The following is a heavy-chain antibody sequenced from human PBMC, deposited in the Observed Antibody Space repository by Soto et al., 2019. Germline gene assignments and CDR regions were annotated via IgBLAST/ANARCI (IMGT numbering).Heavy chain of an antibody. Sequence: ASLKVSCKASGYTFTSYYMHWVRQAPGQGLEWMGIINPSGSSTSYAQKFQGRVTMTRDTSTSTVYMEMSSLRAEDTAVYYCARGRYFAWLQLDYWGQGTLVTVSS. V-gene: IGHV1-46*01. J-gene: IGHJ4*02. CDR2: INPSGSST. CDR1: GYTFTSYY. D-gene: IGHD3-9*01. CDR3: ARGRYFAWLQLDY.